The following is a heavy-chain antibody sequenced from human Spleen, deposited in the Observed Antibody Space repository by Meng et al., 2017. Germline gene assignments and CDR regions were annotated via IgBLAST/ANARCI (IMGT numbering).Heavy chain of an antibody. V-gene: IGHV1-18*01. CDR2: IGGNNGNT. J-gene: IGHJ4*02. CDR1: GYTFNNYG. CDR3: ARVVHYYDSSGYYKGDDY. Sequence: QVQLVQSGAELKKPGASVKVSCKASGYTFNNYGISWVRQAPGQGLEWMGWIGGNNGNTSYTQMLQDRVTMTTDTSTSTAYMELSSLRSEDTAVYYCARVVHYYDSSGYYKGDDYWGQGTLVTFSS. D-gene: IGHD3-22*01.